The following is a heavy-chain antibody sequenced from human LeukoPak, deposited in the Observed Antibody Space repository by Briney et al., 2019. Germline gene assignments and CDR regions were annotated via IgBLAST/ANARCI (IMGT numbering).Heavy chain of an antibody. CDR3: ARGKIPVAGYFDY. J-gene: IGHJ4*02. V-gene: IGHV1-69*06. CDR1: GGTFSSYA. D-gene: IGHD6-19*01. Sequence: SVKVSCKASGGTFSSYAISWVRQAPGQGLEWMGGIIPIFGTANYAQKFQGRVTITADKSTSTAYMELSSLRSEDTAVYYCARGKIPVAGYFDYWGQEPRVPVPS. CDR2: IIPIFGTA.